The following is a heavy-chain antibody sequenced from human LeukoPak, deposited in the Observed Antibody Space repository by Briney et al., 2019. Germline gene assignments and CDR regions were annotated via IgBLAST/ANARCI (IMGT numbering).Heavy chain of an antibody. D-gene: IGHD1-7*01. V-gene: IGHV3-15*01. CDR1: GFTFTNAW. Sequence: GGSLRLSCAASGFTFTNAWMSWVRQAPGKGLEWVGRIKNKGEGETTDYAAPVKGRFTISRDDSENTLFLQMHSLETEDTALYYCVWNSEHYFDLWGQGSLVTVSS. J-gene: IGHJ4*02. CDR2: IKNKGEGETT. CDR3: VWNSEHYFDL.